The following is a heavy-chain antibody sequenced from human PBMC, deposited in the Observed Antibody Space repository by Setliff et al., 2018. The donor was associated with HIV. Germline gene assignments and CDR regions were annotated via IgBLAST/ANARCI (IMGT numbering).Heavy chain of an antibody. V-gene: IGHV1-69*13. D-gene: IGHD3-22*01. CDR1: GGTFSSYA. Sequence: SVKVSCKASGGTFSSYAINWVRQAPGQGLEWMGGIIPIVGTANYAQKFQGRLTIPADESLTTAYMELSSLTSEDTAVYYCARPTTEGDYYDSSGYLSGAFDIWGQGTMVTVSS. CDR2: IIPIVGTA. J-gene: IGHJ3*02. CDR3: ARPTTEGDYYDSSGYLSGAFDI.